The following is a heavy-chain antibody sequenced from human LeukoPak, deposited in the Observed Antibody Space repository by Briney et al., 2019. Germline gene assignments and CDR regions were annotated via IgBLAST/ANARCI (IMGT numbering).Heavy chain of an antibody. V-gene: IGHV3-53*01. CDR2: IFSGGST. Sequence: GGSLRLSCVASGLSVTNTYMNWVRQAPGKGLEWVSVIFSGGSTYYTDSVKGRFTISRDNSKNTLYLQMNSLRVEDTAVYYCAGGNFGNLPFDYWGQGTLVTVSS. D-gene: IGHD4-23*01. CDR3: AGGNFGNLPFDY. CDR1: GLSVTNTY. J-gene: IGHJ4*02.